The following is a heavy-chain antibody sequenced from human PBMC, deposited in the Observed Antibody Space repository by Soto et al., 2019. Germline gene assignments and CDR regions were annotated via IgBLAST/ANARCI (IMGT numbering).Heavy chain of an antibody. CDR1: GVSITSGTYY. D-gene: IGHD3-10*01. Sequence: SETLSLTCTVSGVSITSGTYYWGWIRQPPGKGLEWIGTIYYTGSTYYDPSLKSRVTISVDTSKNQFSLKLTSVTAADTAVYYCALSSGKLLWFGEPFSGSGFAPWGPGTLVTVSS. CDR3: ALSSGKLLWFGEPFSGSGFAP. J-gene: IGHJ5*02. V-gene: IGHV4-39*01. CDR2: IYYTGST.